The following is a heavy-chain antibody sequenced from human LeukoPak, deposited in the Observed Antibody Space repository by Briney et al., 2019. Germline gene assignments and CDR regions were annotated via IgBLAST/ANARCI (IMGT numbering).Heavy chain of an antibody. Sequence: PGGSLRLSCAASGFTFSDYGIHWVRQAPGKGLEWVAVIWSDGSNKYYADSVKGRFTISRDNSKKKLYLQMNSLRVEDTAVYYCVRASGSFDYWGQGTLVTVSS. J-gene: IGHJ4*02. V-gene: IGHV3-33*01. CDR3: VRASGSFDY. CDR1: GFTFSDYG. CDR2: IWSDGSNK. D-gene: IGHD3-10*01.